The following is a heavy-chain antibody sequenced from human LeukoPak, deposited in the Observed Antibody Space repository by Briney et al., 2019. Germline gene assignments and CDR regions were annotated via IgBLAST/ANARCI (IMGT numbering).Heavy chain of an antibody. CDR1: GFTFSSYG. CDR3: ANEEVPNDY. CDR2: IRYDGSNK. V-gene: IGHV3-30*02. D-gene: IGHD4/OR15-4a*01. Sequence: PGGSLRLSCAASGFTFSSYGMHWVRQAPGKGLEWVAFIRYDGSNKYYADSVKGRFTITRDNSKNTLYLQMDSLRVEDTAVYYCANEEVPNDYWGQGALLTVSS. J-gene: IGHJ4*02.